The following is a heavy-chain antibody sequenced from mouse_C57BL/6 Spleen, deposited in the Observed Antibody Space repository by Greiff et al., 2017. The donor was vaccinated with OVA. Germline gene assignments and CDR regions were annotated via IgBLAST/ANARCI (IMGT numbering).Heavy chain of an antibody. CDR1: GYTFTDYY. CDR2: INPNNGGT. D-gene: IGHD2-4*01. V-gene: IGHV1-26*01. Sequence: VQLQQSGPELVKPGASVKISCKASGYTFTDYYMNWVKQSHGKSLEWIGDINPNNGGTSYNQKFKGKATLTVDKSSSTAYMELRSLTSEDSAVEYCARGDYDEYAMDYWGQGTSVTVSS. J-gene: IGHJ4*01. CDR3: ARGDYDEYAMDY.